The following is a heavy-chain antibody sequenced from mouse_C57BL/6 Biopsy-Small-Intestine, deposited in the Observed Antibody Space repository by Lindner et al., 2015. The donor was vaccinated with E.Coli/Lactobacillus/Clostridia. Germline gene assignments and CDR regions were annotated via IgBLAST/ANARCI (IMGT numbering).Heavy chain of an antibody. V-gene: IGHV1-62-2*01. Sequence: VQLQESGAELVKPGASVKLSCKASGYTFTEYTIHWVKQRSGQGLEWIGRFYPGSGSIKYNEKFKDKATLTADKSSSTVYMELSRLTSEDSAVYFCARHGDYYGSSYDDAMDYWGQGTSVTVSS. CDR3: ARHGDYYGSSYDDAMDY. CDR2: FYPGSGSI. D-gene: IGHD1-1*01. CDR1: GYTFTEYT. J-gene: IGHJ4*01.